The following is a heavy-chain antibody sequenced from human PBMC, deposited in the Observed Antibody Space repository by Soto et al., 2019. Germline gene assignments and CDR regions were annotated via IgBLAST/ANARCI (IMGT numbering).Heavy chain of an antibody. CDR2: INAHSGGT. V-gene: IGHV1-2*02. CDR1: GFSFTCYD. D-gene: IGHD6-6*01. J-gene: IGHJ5*02. Sequence: ASVKVSCKASGFSFTCYDIHGLRQAPGQGLEWMGWINAHSGGTEYAQKFQGRVTLTRDTSIATAYLTLTSLTSDDTALYYCAKDLTRQLAYWLDPWGQGTQVTVSS. CDR3: AKDLTRQLAYWLDP.